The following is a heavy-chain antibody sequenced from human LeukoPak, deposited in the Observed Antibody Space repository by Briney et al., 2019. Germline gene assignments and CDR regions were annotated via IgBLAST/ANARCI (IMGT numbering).Heavy chain of an antibody. CDR1: GFTFSSYG. J-gene: IGHJ6*02. CDR3: ASVYKHGMDV. Sequence: PGGSLRLSCAASGFTFSSYGMHWVRQAPGKGLEWVAVISHDGSYEYYGDSVKGRFTISRDNSKNTLYLQMNSLRAEDTAVYYCASVYKHGMDVWGQGTTVIVSS. CDR2: ISHDGSYE. D-gene: IGHD5-24*01. V-gene: IGHV3-30*03.